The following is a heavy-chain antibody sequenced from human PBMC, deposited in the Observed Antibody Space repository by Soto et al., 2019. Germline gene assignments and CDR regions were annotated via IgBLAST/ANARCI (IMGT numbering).Heavy chain of an antibody. J-gene: IGHJ5*02. CDR2: ISYDGSNK. CDR1: GFTFSSYA. Sequence: QVQLVESGGGVVQPGRSLRLSCAASGFTFSSYAMHWVRQAPGKGLEWVAVISYDGSNKYYADSVKGRFTISRDNSKNTLYLQMNSLRAEDTAVYYCARGYGGNAPGPWGQGTLVTVSS. CDR3: ARGYGGNAPGP. V-gene: IGHV3-30-3*01. D-gene: IGHD4-17*01.